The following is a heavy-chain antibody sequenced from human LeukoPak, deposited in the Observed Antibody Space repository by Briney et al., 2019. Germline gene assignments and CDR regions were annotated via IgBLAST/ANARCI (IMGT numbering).Heavy chain of an antibody. J-gene: IGHJ4*02. CDR3: ARGRGEQQLFSLEEPNFDY. Sequence: SETLPLTCAVYGGSFSGYYWSWIRQPPGKGLEWIGEINHSGSTNYNPSLKSRVTISVDTSKNQFSLKLSSVTAADTAVYYCARGRGEQQLFSLEEPNFDYWGQGTLVTVSS. V-gene: IGHV4-34*01. CDR2: INHSGST. CDR1: GGSFSGYY. D-gene: IGHD6-13*01.